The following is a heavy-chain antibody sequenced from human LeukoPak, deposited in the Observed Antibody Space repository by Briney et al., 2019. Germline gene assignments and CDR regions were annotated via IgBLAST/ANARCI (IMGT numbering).Heavy chain of an antibody. CDR1: GFTFSSPG. V-gene: IGHV3-30*02. CDR3: VRDFSWGFDY. D-gene: IGHD7-27*01. Sequence: PGGCLRLSCAASGFTFSSPGMHWVRQARGKWLEWVTFIRNDGSNKYYADAVKGRFTVSRDNSENTLSLHMNSLRPEDTAVNYCVRDFSWGFDYWGQGTPVSV. CDR2: IRNDGSNK. J-gene: IGHJ4*02.